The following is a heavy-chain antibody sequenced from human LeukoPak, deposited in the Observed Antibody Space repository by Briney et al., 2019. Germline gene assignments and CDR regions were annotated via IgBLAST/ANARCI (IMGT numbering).Heavy chain of an antibody. CDR1: GGSISSYY. D-gene: IGHD2-2*01. Sequence: SETLSLTCTVSGGSISSYYWSWIRQPPGKGLEWIGYIYYSGSTNYNPSLKSRVTISVDTSKNQFSLKLSSVTAADTAVYYCARVRPRKYCSSTSCLINWFDPWGQGTLVTVSS. CDR3: ARVRPRKYCSSTSCLINWFDP. CDR2: IYYSGST. V-gene: IGHV4-59*01. J-gene: IGHJ5*02.